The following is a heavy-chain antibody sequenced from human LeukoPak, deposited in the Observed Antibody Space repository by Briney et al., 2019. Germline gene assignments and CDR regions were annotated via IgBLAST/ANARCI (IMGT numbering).Heavy chain of an antibody. V-gene: IGHV3-66*01. D-gene: IGHD3-3*01. CDR1: EFSVGSNY. Sequence: GGSLRLSCAASEFSVGSNYMTWVRQAPGKGLEWVSLIYSGGSTYYADSVKGRFTISRDNSKNTLYLQMNSLRAEDTAVYYCAGFLEWLPNFDYWGQGTLVTVSS. J-gene: IGHJ4*02. CDR2: IYSGGST. CDR3: AGFLEWLPNFDY.